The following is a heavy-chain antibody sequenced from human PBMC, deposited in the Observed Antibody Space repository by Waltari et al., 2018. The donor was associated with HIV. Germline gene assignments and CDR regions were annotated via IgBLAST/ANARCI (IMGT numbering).Heavy chain of an antibody. Sequence: EVQLVESGGGLVQPGGSLRLSCAASGFPFSSSAMPWVRQATGKGLEWVSAIGTAGDTYYPGSVKGRFTISRENAKNSLYLQMNSLRAGDTAVYYCARGMATTKLDVWGQGTTVTVSS. CDR3: ARGMATTKLDV. CDR1: GFPFSSSA. V-gene: IGHV3-13*01. D-gene: IGHD5-12*01. J-gene: IGHJ6*02. CDR2: IGTAGDT.